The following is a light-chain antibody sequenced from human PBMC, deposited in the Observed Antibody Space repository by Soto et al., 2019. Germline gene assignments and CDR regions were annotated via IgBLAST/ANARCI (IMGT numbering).Light chain of an antibody. Sequence: EIVLTQSPGTLSLSPGERATLSCRASQSVSSSYLAWYQQKPGQAPRLLIYGASSRATGIPDRFSGSGSGTDFTLTISRLEPEDFAVYYCQQYGSSPPRLTFGGGIKVEIK. CDR1: QSVSSSY. CDR2: GAS. CDR3: QQYGSSPPRLT. V-gene: IGKV3-20*01. J-gene: IGKJ4*01.